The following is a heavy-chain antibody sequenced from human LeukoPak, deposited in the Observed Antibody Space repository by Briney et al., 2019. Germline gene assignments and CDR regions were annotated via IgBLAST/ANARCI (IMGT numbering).Heavy chain of an antibody. CDR1: GYTFTGYY. V-gene: IGHV1-8*03. Sequence: ASVKVSCKASGYTFTGYYMHWVRQATGQGLEWMGWMNPNSGNTGYAQKFQGRVTITRNTSISTAYMELSSLRSEDTAVYYCARGRGAFDIWGQGAMVTVSS. CDR3: ARGRGAFDI. CDR2: MNPNSGNT. J-gene: IGHJ3*02.